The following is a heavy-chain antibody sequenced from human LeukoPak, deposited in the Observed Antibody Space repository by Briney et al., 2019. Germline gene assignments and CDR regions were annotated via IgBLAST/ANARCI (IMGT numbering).Heavy chain of an antibody. J-gene: IGHJ4*02. Sequence: ASVKVSCKASGYTFTGYYMYWLRQAPGKGLEWMGWINPNSGDTDYAQKFLGRVTMTRDTSISTAYMELTSLRSDDTAFYYCASKSVSGSQTDLDYWGQGTLVTVSS. D-gene: IGHD1-26*01. V-gene: IGHV1-2*02. CDR2: INPNSGDT. CDR1: GYTFTGYY. CDR3: ASKSVSGSQTDLDY.